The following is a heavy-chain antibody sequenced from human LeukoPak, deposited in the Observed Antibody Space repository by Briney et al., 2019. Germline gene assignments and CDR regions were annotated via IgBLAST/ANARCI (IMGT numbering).Heavy chain of an antibody. J-gene: IGHJ3*02. CDR2: ISYDGSNK. D-gene: IGHD3-22*01. V-gene: IGHV3-30*04. Sequence: GRSLRLSCAASGFTFSSYAMYWVRQAPGKGLEWVGVISYDGSNKYYADSVKGRFTISRDNSKNTLYVQMSSLRAEDTAVYYCARDSAYDSSKGAFDIWGQGTMVTVSS. CDR3: ARDSAYDSSKGAFDI. CDR1: GFTFSSYA.